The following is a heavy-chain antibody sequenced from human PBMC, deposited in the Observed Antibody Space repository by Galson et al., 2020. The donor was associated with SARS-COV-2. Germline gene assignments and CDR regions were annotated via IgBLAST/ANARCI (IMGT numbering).Heavy chain of an antibody. CDR1: GYTFTSYG. CDR2: ISAYNGNT. V-gene: IGHV1-18*04. Sequence: ASVKVSCKASGYTFTSYGISWVRQAPGQGLEWMGWISAYNGNTNYAQKLQGRVTMPTDTSTSTAYMELRSLRSDDTAVYYCARDPSYYYDSSGLRQTGDYWGQGTMVTVSS. J-gene: IGHJ4*02. CDR3: ARDPSYYYDSSGLRQTGDY. D-gene: IGHD3-22*01.